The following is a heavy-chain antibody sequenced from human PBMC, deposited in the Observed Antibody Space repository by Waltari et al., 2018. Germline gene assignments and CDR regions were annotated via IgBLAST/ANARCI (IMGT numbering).Heavy chain of an antibody. CDR1: GGSISSYY. CDR2: IYTSGST. D-gene: IGHD2-15*01. J-gene: IGHJ5*02. Sequence: QVQLQESGPGLVKPSETLSLTCTVSGGSISSYYWSWIRQPAGKGLEWIGRIYTSGSTNYNPPLKSRVTMSVDTSKNQFSLKLSSVTAADTAVYYCARAEPGYCSGGSCYIGNWFDPWGQGTLVTVSS. CDR3: ARAEPGYCSGGSCYIGNWFDP. V-gene: IGHV4-4*07.